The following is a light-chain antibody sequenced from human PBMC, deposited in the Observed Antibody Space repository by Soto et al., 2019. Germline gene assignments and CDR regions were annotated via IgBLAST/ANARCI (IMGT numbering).Light chain of an antibody. Sequence: SYELIQPPSVSVAPGKTASITCGGSNIGGKTVHWFQQKPGQAPVVVLYYDTHRPSGIPERFSGSNSGNTATLTITRVDAGDEADYYCHVWDSSRDHLVFGGGTKLTVL. CDR1: NIGGKT. V-gene: IGLV3-21*04. CDR3: HVWDSSRDHLV. J-gene: IGLJ3*02. CDR2: YDT.